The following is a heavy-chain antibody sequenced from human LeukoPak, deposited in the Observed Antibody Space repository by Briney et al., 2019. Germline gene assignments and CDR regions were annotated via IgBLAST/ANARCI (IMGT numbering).Heavy chain of an antibody. CDR1: GGTFSSYA. V-gene: IGHV1-69*10. CDR2: LIPMLGIV. CDR3: ASIARAGTWVDY. J-gene: IGHJ4*02. Sequence: ASVSVSCKASGGTFSSYAINWVRQAPGQGGEWMGGLIPMLGIVNYAQKFQGRVTITAEKSTSTAYMELSSLRSEDTAVYYCASIARAGTWVDYWGQGTLVTVSS. D-gene: IGHD6-13*01.